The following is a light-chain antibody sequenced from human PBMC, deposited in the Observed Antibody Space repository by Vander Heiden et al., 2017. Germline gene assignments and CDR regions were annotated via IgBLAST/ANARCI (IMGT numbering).Light chain of an antibody. J-gene: IGLJ1*01. CDR1: SSDVGGYNY. Sequence: QSALTQPASVSGSPGPSLTISCTGTSSDVGGYNYVSWYQQHPGKAPKLMIYDVSNRPSGVSNRFSGSKSGNTASLTISGLQAEDEADYYCSSYTSSSTYVFGTGTKVTVL. CDR2: DVS. CDR3: SSYTSSSTYV. V-gene: IGLV2-14*01.